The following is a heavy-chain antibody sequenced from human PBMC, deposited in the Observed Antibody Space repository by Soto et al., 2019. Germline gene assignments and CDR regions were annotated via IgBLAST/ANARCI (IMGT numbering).Heavy chain of an antibody. CDR2: ISGSGGST. CDR3: AKDLVGYCSSTSCYTPLGYGMDV. Sequence: LSCAASGFTFSSYAMSWVRQAPGKGLEWVSAISGSGGSTYYADSVKGRFTISRDNSKNTLYLQMNSLRAEDTAVYYCAKDLVGYCSSTSCYTPLGYGMDVWGQGTTVTVSS. J-gene: IGHJ6*02. V-gene: IGHV3-23*01. D-gene: IGHD2-2*02. CDR1: GFTFSSYA.